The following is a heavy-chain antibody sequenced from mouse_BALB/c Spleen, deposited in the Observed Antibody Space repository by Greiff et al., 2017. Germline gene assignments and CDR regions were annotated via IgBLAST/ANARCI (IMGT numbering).Heavy chain of an antibody. CDR3: ARDSMITTRAWFAY. V-gene: IGHV5-4*02. CDR1: GFTFSDYY. Sequence: EVQGVESGGGLVKPGGSLKLSCAASGFTFSDYYMYWVRQTPEKRLEWVATISDGGSYTYYPDSVKGRFTISRDNAKNNLYLQMSSLKSEDTAMYYCARDSMITTRAWFAYWGQGTLVTVSA. J-gene: IGHJ3*01. D-gene: IGHD2-4*01. CDR2: ISDGGSYT.